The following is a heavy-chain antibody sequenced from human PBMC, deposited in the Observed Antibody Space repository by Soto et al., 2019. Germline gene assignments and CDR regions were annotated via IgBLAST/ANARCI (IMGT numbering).Heavy chain of an antibody. Sequence: EVQLVESGGGLVQPGRSLRLSCAASGFTFDDYAMHWVRQAPGKGLEWVSGISWNSGSRGYADSVKGRFTISRDNAKNSLYLQMNSLRAEDTALYYCAKTGSSDLLGYFDLWGRGTLVTVSS. V-gene: IGHV3-9*01. D-gene: IGHD6-6*01. CDR1: GFTFDDYA. J-gene: IGHJ2*01. CDR2: ISWNSGSR. CDR3: AKTGSSDLLGYFDL.